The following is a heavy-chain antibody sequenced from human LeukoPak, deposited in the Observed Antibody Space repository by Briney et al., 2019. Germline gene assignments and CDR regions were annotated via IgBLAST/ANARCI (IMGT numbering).Heavy chain of an antibody. Sequence: SETLSLTCAVSGASISSGYWWSWVRQPPGRGLEWIGEIYHSGSTNHNPSLKSRVTISVDTSKNQFSLKLSSVTAADTAVYYCARALIAVAGAGHDYFDYWGQGTLVTVSS. V-gene: IGHV4-4*02. D-gene: IGHD6-19*01. CDR3: ARALIAVAGAGHDYFDY. J-gene: IGHJ4*02. CDR1: GASISSGYW. CDR2: IYHSGST.